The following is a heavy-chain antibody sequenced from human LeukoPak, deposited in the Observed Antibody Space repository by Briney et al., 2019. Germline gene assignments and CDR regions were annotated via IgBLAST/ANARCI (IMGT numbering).Heavy chain of an antibody. CDR3: ARGDDYGGAWYYFDY. CDR1: GFIVSSNY. D-gene: IGHD4-23*01. Sequence: TGGSLRLSCAASGFIVSSNYMNWVRQAPGKGLEWVSVIYSGGSTYYADSVKGRFTIYRDNSKNTLFLQMNSLRAEDTAEYYCARGDDYGGAWYYFDYWGQGTLVTVSS. J-gene: IGHJ4*02. V-gene: IGHV3-53*01. CDR2: IYSGGST.